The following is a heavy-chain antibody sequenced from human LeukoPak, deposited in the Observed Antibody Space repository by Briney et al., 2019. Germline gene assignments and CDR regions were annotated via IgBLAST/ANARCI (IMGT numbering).Heavy chain of an antibody. D-gene: IGHD3-22*01. CDR3: ARGGTLSSGSLRAFDI. J-gene: IGHJ4*02. Sequence: ASAKVSCTASGYTFTSYEINWVRQATGHGLEWMGRMNPDTGFTGYAQKVRGRVTMTRDTSMSTAYMELSSLRSEDTAVYYCARGGTLSSGSLRAFDIWGQGTLVTVSS. CDR1: GYTFTSYE. V-gene: IGHV1-8*01. CDR2: MNPDTGFT.